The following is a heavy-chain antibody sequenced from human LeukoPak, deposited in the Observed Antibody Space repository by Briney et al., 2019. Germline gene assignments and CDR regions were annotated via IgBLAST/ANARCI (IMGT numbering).Heavy chain of an antibody. CDR1: GFSFSSYG. D-gene: IGHD5-24*01. Sequence: GRSLRLSCAASGFSFSSYGVHWVRQAPGQGLERVAAISYDGNTKYYVDSVKGRFTISRDNSKNTLYLQMNSLRGEDTAVYYCAKKKGGYKYDDFFDFWGQGTLVTVSS. CDR3: AKKKGGYKYDDFFDF. V-gene: IGHV3-30*18. CDR2: ISYDGNTK. J-gene: IGHJ4*02.